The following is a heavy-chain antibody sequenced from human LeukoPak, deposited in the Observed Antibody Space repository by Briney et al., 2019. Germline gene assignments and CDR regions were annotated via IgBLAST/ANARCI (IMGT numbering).Heavy chain of an antibody. V-gene: IGHV5-51*01. CDR2: IYPGDSDT. D-gene: IGHD3-3*01. Sequence: GESLKISCKGSGYSFTSYWIGWVRQMPGKGLEWMGIIYPGDSDTRHSPSFRGQVTISADKSISTAYLQWSSLKASDTAMYYCARAGYLRVVLNWFDPWGQGTLVTVSS. J-gene: IGHJ5*02. CDR1: GYSFTSYW. CDR3: ARAGYLRVVLNWFDP.